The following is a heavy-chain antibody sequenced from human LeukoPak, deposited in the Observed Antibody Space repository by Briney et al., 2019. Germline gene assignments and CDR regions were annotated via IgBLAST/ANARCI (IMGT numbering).Heavy chain of an antibody. D-gene: IGHD3-10*01. CDR3: ARENYYRIGRFDRAYLDD. CDR2: ISTGNGNT. V-gene: IGHV1-3*03. CDR1: ASTFSTYA. J-gene: IGHJ4*02. Sequence: ASVKVSCKASASTFSTYAIHWVRQAPGQGLEWMGWISTGNGNTRYSKAFQDRVTITRDTSAGTVYMELRGLRSEDMAVYYCARENYYRIGRFDRAYLDDWGQGTLVTVSS.